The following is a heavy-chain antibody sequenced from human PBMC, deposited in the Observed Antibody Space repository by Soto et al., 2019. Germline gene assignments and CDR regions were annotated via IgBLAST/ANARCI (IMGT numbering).Heavy chain of an antibody. Sequence: ASVKVSCKASGGTFSSYAISWVRQAPGQGLEWMGGIIPIFGTANYAQKFQGRVTITADESTSTAYMELSSLRSEDTAVYYCARDIYCSGGSCYDYWGQGTLVTVSS. V-gene: IGHV1-69*13. CDR2: IIPIFGTA. CDR1: GGTFSSYA. CDR3: ARDIYCSGGSCYDY. J-gene: IGHJ4*02. D-gene: IGHD2-15*01.